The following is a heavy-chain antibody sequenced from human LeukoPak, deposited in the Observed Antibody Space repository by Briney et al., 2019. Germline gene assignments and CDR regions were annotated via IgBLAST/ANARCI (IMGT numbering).Heavy chain of an antibody. Sequence: PSETLSLTCAVYGGSFSGYYWSWIRQPPGKGLEWIGEINHSGSTNYNPSLKSRVTISVDTSKNQFSLKLSSVTAADTAVYYCARRGWSGMDVWGQGTTVTVSS. J-gene: IGHJ6*02. CDR3: ARRGWSGMDV. CDR2: INHSGST. D-gene: IGHD6-19*01. CDR1: GGSFSGYY. V-gene: IGHV4-34*01.